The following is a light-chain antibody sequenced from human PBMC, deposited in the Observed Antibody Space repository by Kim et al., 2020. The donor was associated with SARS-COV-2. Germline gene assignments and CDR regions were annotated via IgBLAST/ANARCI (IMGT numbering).Light chain of an antibody. Sequence: PGPAITIPLTGTHSDGCVYKSFSRYPQTPGKAPQLMIYGFQNRPPGVSNPFPGSQAGHTAFLTLSWLQGEDEADYYCSSYTVTSTLFGGWTQLTVL. CDR3: SSYTVTSTL. V-gene: IGLV2-14*01. J-gene: IGLJ3*02. CDR1: HSDGCVYKS. CDR2: GFQ.